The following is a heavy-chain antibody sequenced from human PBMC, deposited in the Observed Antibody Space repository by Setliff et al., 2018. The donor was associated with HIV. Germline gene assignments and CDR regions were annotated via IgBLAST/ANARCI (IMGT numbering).Heavy chain of an antibody. Sequence: PSETLSLTCPVSGGSISSGGYYWSWIRQHPGKGLEWMGYIYYSGSTYYNPSLKSRVTISVDTSKNQFSLKLRSVTAADTAVYDCARGSGSYSMLAFDIWCQGTMVTVSS. CDR3: ARGSGSYSMLAFDI. D-gene: IGHD1-26*01. CDR2: IYYSGST. CDR1: GGSISSGGYY. J-gene: IGHJ3*02. V-gene: IGHV4-31*03.